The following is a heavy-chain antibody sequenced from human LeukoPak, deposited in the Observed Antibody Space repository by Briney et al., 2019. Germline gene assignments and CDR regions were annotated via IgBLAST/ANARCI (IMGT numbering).Heavy chain of an antibody. CDR3: TRDPSSSGWALDY. D-gene: IGHD6-19*01. V-gene: IGHV3-33*01. Sequence: GMSLRLSCAASGFTFRSYGMHWVRQAQGKGLEWVAMIWYDGNTKHYAESVKGRFTISRDNSRDTVFLQMNSLRVEDTAVYYCTRDPSSSGWALDYWGQGALVRVSS. CDR2: IWYDGNTK. CDR1: GFTFRSYG. J-gene: IGHJ4*02.